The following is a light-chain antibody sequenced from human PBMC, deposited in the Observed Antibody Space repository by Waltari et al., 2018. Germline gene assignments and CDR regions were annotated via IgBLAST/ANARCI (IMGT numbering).Light chain of an antibody. CDR2: DVN. CDR3: SAYISSSTLEL. J-gene: IGLJ2*01. Sequence: QSALTQPASVSGSPGQSITISCTGTSSDVGGYNYVSWYQQHPGKAPKLMIFDVNNRPSGVSNRLSGSKSGNTASLTISGLQAEDEADYYCSAYISSSTLELFGGGTRLTVL. CDR1: SSDVGGYNY. V-gene: IGLV2-14*03.